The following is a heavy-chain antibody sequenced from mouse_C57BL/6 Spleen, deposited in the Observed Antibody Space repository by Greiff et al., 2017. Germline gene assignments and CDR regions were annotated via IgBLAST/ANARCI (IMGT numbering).Heavy chain of an antibody. J-gene: IGHJ3*01. CDR3: ARRGYGGSWFAY. CDR2: IDPSASYT. Sequence: VLLQQPGAELVLPGASVKLSCKASGYTFTSYWMPWVKQRPGQGLEWIGEIDPSASYTNYNQTFKGKSTLTVDKSSSTAYMQLSSLTSEDSAVYYCARRGYGGSWFAYWGRGTLVTVSA. V-gene: IGHV1-69*01. D-gene: IGHD1-1*01. CDR1: GYTFTSYW.